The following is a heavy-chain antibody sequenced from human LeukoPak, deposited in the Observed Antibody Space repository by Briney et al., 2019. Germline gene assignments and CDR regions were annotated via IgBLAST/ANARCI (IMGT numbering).Heavy chain of an antibody. CDR2: IGSAGDT. CDR3: ARAGGDYYDSSGYYLGYYFDY. Sequence: PGGSLRLSCAPSGFSFRTYDKHWVRQTTGKGLQWVSPIGSAGDTHYSASVKGRISISREYAKNSLFLPMNSLRAEDTAVYYCARAGGDYYDSSGYYLGYYFDYWGQGTLVTVSS. V-gene: IGHV3-13*01. CDR1: GFSFRTYD. J-gene: IGHJ4*02. D-gene: IGHD3-22*01.